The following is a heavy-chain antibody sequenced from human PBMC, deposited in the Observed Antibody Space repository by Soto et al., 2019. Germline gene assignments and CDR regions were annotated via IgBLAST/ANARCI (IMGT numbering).Heavy chain of an antibody. D-gene: IGHD6-19*01. Sequence: SVKVSCKASGGAFSSYAISWVRQAPGQGLEWMGGIIPIFGTANYAQKFQGRVTITADESTSTAYMELSSLRSEDTAVYYCARFSGIAVAGRPPRFDYWGQGTLVTVSS. CDR3: ARFSGIAVAGRPPRFDY. CDR1: GGAFSSYA. J-gene: IGHJ4*02. CDR2: IIPIFGTA. V-gene: IGHV1-69*13.